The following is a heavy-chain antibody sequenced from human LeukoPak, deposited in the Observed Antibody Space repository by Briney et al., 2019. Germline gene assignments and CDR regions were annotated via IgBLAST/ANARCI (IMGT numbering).Heavy chain of an antibody. CDR3: ARLYCSGGSCHFDY. J-gene: IGHJ4*02. D-gene: IGHD2-15*01. CDR2: IYTSGST. Sequence: SETLSLTCTVSGGSISSYYWSWIRQPAGKGLEWIGRIYTSGSTNYNPSLKSRVTISVDTSKNQFSLKLSSVTAADTAVYYCARLYCSGGSCHFDYWGQGTLVTVSS. CDR1: GGSISSYY. V-gene: IGHV4-4*07.